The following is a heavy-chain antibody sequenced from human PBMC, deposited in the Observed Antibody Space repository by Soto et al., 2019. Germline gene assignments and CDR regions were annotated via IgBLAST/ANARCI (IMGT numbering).Heavy chain of an antibody. CDR2: TSTYNGNT. CDR3: AGDKSCCDYSVFGY. V-gene: IGHV1-18*04. CDR1: GYTFTSYG. D-gene: IGHD4-4*01. Sequence: ASVKVSCKTSGYTFTSYGIHWVRQAPGQGLEWMGWTSTYNGNTNMAQKFQGRVIISTDTPTNKDYMERKNLRSNQTDVYYCAGDKSCCDYSVFGYWGQGTLVTVSS. J-gene: IGHJ4*02.